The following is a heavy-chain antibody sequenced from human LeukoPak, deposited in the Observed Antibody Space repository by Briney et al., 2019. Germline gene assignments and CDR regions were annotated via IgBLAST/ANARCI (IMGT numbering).Heavy chain of an antibody. CDR3: RKHIQGGFDYTNSLDY. V-gene: IGHV3-33*01. CDR2: IWSDATNQ. J-gene: IGHJ4*02. CDR1: GFIFSDYC. Sequence: PGGSLRLSCAESGFIFSDYCMHWVRQAPGKGLEWVAVIWSDATNQYYADSVRGRFAISRDDSTSMVYLQMNSLRAEDTAVYFCRKHIQGGFDYTNSLDYWGQGTLVTVSS. D-gene: IGHD4-11*01.